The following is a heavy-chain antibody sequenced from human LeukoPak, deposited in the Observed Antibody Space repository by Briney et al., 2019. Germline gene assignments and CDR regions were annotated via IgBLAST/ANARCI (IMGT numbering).Heavy chain of an antibody. CDR3: ASATSSHPWERVLAFDI. Sequence: ASVKVSCKASGYTFTSYGISWVRQAPGQGLEWMGWISAYNGNTNYAQKLQGRVTMTTDTSTSTAYMELRSLRSDDTAVYYCASATSSHPWERVLAFDIWGQGTMVTVSS. CDR1: GYTFTSYG. J-gene: IGHJ3*02. CDR2: ISAYNGNT. D-gene: IGHD1-26*01. V-gene: IGHV1-18*01.